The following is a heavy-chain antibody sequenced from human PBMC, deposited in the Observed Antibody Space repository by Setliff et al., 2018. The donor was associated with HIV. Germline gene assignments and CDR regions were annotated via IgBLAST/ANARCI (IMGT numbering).Heavy chain of an antibody. Sequence: PSETLSLTCAVSGGSISSSNWWSWVRQPPGKGLEWIGEIYHSGSTNYNPSLKSRVTISLDRSKTQFSLKLSSVTAADTAVYYCARLDWFSKNFDFWGQGTLVTVSS. CDR3: ARLDWFSKNFDF. CDR2: IYHSGST. J-gene: IGHJ4*02. D-gene: IGHD3-3*01. CDR1: GGSISSSNW. V-gene: IGHV4-4*02.